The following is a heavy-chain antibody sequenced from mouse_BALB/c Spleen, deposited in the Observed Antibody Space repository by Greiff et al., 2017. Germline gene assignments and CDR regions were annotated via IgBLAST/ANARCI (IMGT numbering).Heavy chain of an antibody. V-gene: IGHV1S29*02. CDR2: IYPYNGGT. CDR3: ARGTGTWFAY. CDR1: GYTFTDYN. J-gene: IGHJ3*01. D-gene: IGHD4-1*01. Sequence: EVKVVESGPELVKPGASVKISCKASGYTFTDYNMHWVKQSHGKSLEWIGYIYPYNGGTGYNQKFKSKATLTVDNSSSTAYMELRSLTSEDSAVYYCARGTGTWFAYWGQGTLVTVSA.